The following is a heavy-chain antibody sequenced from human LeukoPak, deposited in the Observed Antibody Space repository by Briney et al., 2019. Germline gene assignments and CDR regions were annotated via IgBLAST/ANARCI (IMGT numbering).Heavy chain of an antibody. CDR3: ASAGMTTVTFDY. Sequence: SETLPLTCTVSGGSISSYYWSWIRQPAGKGLEWIGRIYTSGSTNYNPSLKSRVTMSVDTSKNQFSLKLSSVTAADTAVYYCASAGMTTVTFDYWGQGTLVTVSS. J-gene: IGHJ4*02. CDR2: IYTSGST. V-gene: IGHV4-4*07. D-gene: IGHD4-17*01. CDR1: GGSISSYY.